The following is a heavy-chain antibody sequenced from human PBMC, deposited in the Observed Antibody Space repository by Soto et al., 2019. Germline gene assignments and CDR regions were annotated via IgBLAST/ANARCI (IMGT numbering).Heavy chain of an antibody. Sequence: QVQLVQSGAEVKKPGASVKVSCKASGYTITSYDINWVRQATGQGLEWMGWMNPNSGNTGYAQKFQGRVTMTRNTLISTAYMELSSLRSEDTALYYCARVPMTTVTTVGSTPLLLLRYYYMDVWGNGTTVTVSS. CDR3: ARVPMTTVTTVGSTPLLLLRYYYMDV. CDR1: GYTITSYD. CDR2: MNPNSGNT. D-gene: IGHD4-4*01. V-gene: IGHV1-8*01. J-gene: IGHJ6*03.